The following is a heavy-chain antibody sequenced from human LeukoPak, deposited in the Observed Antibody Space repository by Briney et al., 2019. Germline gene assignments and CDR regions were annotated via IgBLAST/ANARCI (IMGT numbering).Heavy chain of an antibody. CDR2: IIPIFGTA. Sequence: ASVKVSCKASGGTFSSYAISWVRQAPGQGLEWMGGIIPIFGTANYAQKFQGRVTITADESTSTAYMELSSLRSEDTAVYYCARDALSGNFFDYWGQGTLVTVSS. V-gene: IGHV1-69*13. CDR3: ARDALSGNFFDY. CDR1: GGTFSSYA. J-gene: IGHJ4*02. D-gene: IGHD3-10*01.